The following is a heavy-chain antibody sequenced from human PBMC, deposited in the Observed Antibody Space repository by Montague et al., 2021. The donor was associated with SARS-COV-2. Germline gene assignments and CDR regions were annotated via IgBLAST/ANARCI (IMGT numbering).Heavy chain of an antibody. D-gene: IGHD5-24*01. V-gene: IGHV3-30*04. J-gene: IGHJ4*02. Sequence: SLRLSCAASGFTFSSYAMHWVRQAPGKGLEWVAVISYDGSNKYYADSVKGRFTISRDNSKNTLYLQMNSLRAEDTAVYYCAAEMATISAPLDYWGQGTPVTVSS. CDR1: GFTFSSYA. CDR3: AAEMATISAPLDY. CDR2: ISYDGSNK.